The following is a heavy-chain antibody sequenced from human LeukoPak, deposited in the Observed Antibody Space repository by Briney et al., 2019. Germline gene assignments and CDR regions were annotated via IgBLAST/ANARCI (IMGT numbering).Heavy chain of an antibody. V-gene: IGHV4-61*09. D-gene: IGHD6-13*01. J-gene: IGHJ1*01. CDR2: LYTSGST. CDR1: GGSISSCSYY. Sequence: SETLSLTCTVSGGSISSCSYYWSWIRPPTGKGLEWIGHLYTSGSTKYNPSLKSRVTISADTSKNQFSLKLSSVTAADTAVYYCARDFVIAATTEYFQYWGQGTLVTVSS. CDR3: ARDFVIAATTEYFQY.